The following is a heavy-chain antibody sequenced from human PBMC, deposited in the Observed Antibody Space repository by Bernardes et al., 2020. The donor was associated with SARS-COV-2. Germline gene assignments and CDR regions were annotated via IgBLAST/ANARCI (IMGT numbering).Heavy chain of an antibody. CDR2: INPNSCGT. CDR1: GYTFTDYY. V-gene: IGHV1-2*02. Sequence: ASVKVSCKASGYTFTDYYMSWVRQAPGQGLEWMGWINPNSCGTNYAQKFQGRVTMTCDKSISTVYMDLSSLRSDDTAVYYCARVGSGTYPPDFDYWGQGTLVTVSS. CDR3: ARVGSGTYPPDFDY. D-gene: IGHD3-3*01. J-gene: IGHJ4*02.